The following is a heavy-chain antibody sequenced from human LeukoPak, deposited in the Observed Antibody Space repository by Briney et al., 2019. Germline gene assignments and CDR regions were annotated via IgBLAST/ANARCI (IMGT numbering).Heavy chain of an antibody. Sequence: VASVRVSCKASGYTFTSYYMHWVRQAPGQGVEWMGLINPSGGSTSYAQKFQGRVTMTRDTSTSTVYMELSSLRSEDTAVYYCARAFSGTPEGGLDYWGQGTLVTVSS. V-gene: IGHV1-46*01. J-gene: IGHJ4*02. CDR2: INPSGGST. CDR3: ARAFSGTPEGGLDY. D-gene: IGHD1-7*01. CDR1: GYTFTSYY.